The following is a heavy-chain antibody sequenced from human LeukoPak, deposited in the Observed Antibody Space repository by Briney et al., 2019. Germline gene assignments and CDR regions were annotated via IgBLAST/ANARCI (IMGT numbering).Heavy chain of an antibody. CDR2: IFYSGQT. V-gene: IGHV4-59*12. J-gene: IGHJ4*02. CDR1: GGSLSSYY. CDR3: ARRAGYSYVFDY. Sequence: SETLSLTCSVSGGSLSSYYWIWTRQPPGKGLEYIGYIFYSGQTNYNPSLKNRVTISVDTSKNEFSLTLSSVTAADTAVYYCARRAGYSYVFDYWGQGTLVTVSS. D-gene: IGHD5-18*01.